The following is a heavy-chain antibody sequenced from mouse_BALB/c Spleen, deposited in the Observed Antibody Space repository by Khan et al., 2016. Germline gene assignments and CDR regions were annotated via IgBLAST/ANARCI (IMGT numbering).Heavy chain of an antibody. D-gene: IGHD2-4*01. V-gene: IGHV3-2*02. Sequence: EVKLLESVPGLVKPSQSLSLTCTVTGYSITSDYAWNWIRQFPGNKLEWMGYISYSGSTSYNPSLKSRISITRDTSKNQFFLQLNSVTTEDTATYYCARGGEMITDYFDYWGQGTTLTVSS. CDR2: ISYSGST. J-gene: IGHJ2*01. CDR3: ARGGEMITDYFDY. CDR1: GYSITSDYA.